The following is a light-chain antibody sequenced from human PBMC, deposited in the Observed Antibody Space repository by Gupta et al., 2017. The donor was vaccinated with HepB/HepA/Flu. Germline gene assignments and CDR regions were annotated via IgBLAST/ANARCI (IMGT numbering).Light chain of an antibody. CDR2: QVS. V-gene: IGLV2-8*01. J-gene: IGLJ2*01. CDR3: SSYGGNSDVV. CDR1: DSDVGGYDY. Sequence: QSALTQPPSASGSPGQSITISCTGSDSDVGGYDYVSWYQQHPGKAPKLIIFQVSKRPSGVPDRFSGSKSGSTASLTVSGVQAEDEADYYCSSYGGNSDVVFGGGTKLTGL.